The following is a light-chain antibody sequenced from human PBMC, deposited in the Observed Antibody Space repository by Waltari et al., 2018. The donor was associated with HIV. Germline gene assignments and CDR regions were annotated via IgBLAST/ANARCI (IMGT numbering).Light chain of an antibody. Sequence: QSVLTQPPSVSGAPGQRVTFSCTGSSSNIGAGYDVHWYQQLPGTAPKLLIYGNNKRPSGVPDRFSGSKSGTSASLAITGLQAEDEADYYCQSYDSSLSGSWVFGGGTKLT. J-gene: IGLJ3*02. CDR2: GNN. V-gene: IGLV1-40*01. CDR3: QSYDSSLSGSWV. CDR1: SSNIGAGYD.